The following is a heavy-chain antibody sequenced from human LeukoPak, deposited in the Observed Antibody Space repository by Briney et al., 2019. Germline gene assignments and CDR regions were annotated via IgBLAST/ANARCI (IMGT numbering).Heavy chain of an antibody. CDR2: IYYSGST. D-gene: IGHD6-6*01. CDR3: ARPGRRGSSPPFAY. Sequence: PSQTLSLTCTVSGGSISSGGYYWSWIRQHPGKGLEWIGYIYYSGSTYYNPSLKSRVTISVDTSKNQFSLKLSSVTAADTAVYSCARPGRRGSSPPFAYSGQGTLVTVSS. J-gene: IGHJ4*02. CDR1: GGSISSGGYY. V-gene: IGHV4-31*03.